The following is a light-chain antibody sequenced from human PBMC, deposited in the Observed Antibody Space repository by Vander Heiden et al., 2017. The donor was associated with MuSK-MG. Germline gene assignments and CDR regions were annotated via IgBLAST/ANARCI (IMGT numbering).Light chain of an antibody. J-gene: IGKJ3*01. CDR1: QSISSY. CDR3: QQSYSTPLT. V-gene: IGKV1-39*01. Sequence: DIQMTQSPSSLSASVGDRVTITCRASQSISSYLNWYQQKPGKAPKLLIYAASSLQSGVPSRFSGSGSGTDFTLTISILQPEDFATYYCQQSYSTPLTFGHGTKVDIK. CDR2: AAS.